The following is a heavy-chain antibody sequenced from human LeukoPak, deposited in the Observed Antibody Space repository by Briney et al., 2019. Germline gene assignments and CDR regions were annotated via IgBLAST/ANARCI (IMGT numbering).Heavy chain of an antibody. V-gene: IGHV1-2*02. J-gene: IGHJ6*03. Sequence: ASVKVSCEASGYSFIGYYIHWVRQAPGQGFEWMGWINPNSGDTNYAQQFQGRVTITRDTSITMAYMELSRLTSDDTAVYYCARDLHWNDDKFYYYYMDVWGKGTTVTVSS. CDR2: INPNSGDT. CDR3: ARDLHWNDDKFYYYYMDV. CDR1: GYSFIGYY. D-gene: IGHD1-1*01.